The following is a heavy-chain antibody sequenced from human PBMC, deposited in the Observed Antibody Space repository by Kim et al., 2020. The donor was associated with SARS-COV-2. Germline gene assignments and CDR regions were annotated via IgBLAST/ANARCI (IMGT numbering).Heavy chain of an antibody. D-gene: IGHD3-22*01. CDR2: ISYDGSNT. CDR3: AKVTYYYDSSGSWEYFQH. CDR1: GFTFSSYG. J-gene: IGHJ1*01. Sequence: GGSLRLSCAASGFTFSSYGMHWVRQAPGKGLEWVAVISYDGSNTYYADSVKGRFTISRDNSKNTLYLQMNSLRAEDTAVYYCAKVTYYYDSSGSWEYFQHWGQGTLVTVSS. V-gene: IGHV3-30*18.